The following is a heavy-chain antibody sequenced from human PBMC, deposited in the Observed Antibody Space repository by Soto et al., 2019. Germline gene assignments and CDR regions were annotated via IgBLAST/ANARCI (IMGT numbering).Heavy chain of an antibody. Sequence: GGSLRLSCAASGFTFSSYWMSWVRQAPGKGLEWVANIKQDGSEKYYVDSVKGRFTISRDNAKNSLYLQMNSLRAEDTAVYYCARVRSGSYLGNFDYWGQGTLVTVSS. J-gene: IGHJ4*02. CDR1: GFTFSSYW. V-gene: IGHV3-7*01. CDR3: ARVRSGSYLGNFDY. D-gene: IGHD1-26*01. CDR2: IKQDGSEK.